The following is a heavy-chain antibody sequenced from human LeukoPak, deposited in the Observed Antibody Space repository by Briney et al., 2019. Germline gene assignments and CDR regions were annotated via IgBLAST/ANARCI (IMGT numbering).Heavy chain of an antibody. J-gene: IGHJ6*02. CDR3: ARLMRYYDFWSGDYYGMDV. CDR1: GYTFTGYY. CDR2: INPNSGGT. V-gene: IGHV1-2*02. D-gene: IGHD3-3*01. Sequence: ASVKVSCKASGYTFTGYYMHWVRQAPGQGLEWMGWINPNSGGTNYAQKFQGRVTMTRDTSISTAYMELSRLRSDDTAVYSCARLMRYYDFWSGDYYGMDVWGQGTTVTVSS.